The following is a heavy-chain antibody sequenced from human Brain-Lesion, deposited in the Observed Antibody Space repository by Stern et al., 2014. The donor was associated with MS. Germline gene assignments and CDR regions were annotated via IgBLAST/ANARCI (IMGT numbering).Heavy chain of an antibody. Sequence: QITLKASCPVLVKPTETLTLTCSVSGFSLSNAAMGVSWIRQPPGKALECLAHIFSTGETAYSTSLKSRLTISKDTSRSQVVLTMTNMDPVDTATYYCARMREYCSGGICFAGYYDSWGQGTLVTVSS. CDR2: IFSTGET. V-gene: IGHV2-26*01. D-gene: IGHD2-15*01. J-gene: IGHJ4*02. CDR3: ARMREYCSGGICFAGYYDS. CDR1: GFSLSNAAMG.